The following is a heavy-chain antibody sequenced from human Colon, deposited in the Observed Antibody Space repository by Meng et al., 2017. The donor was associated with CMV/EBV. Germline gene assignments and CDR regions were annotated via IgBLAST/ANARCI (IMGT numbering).Heavy chain of an antibody. CDR2: VYYSGAA. J-gene: IGHJ4*02. D-gene: IGHD1/OR15-1a*01. CDR3: ARGIGHASNNTHDY. CDR1: GGSFSGYY. V-gene: IGHV4-34*11. Sequence: SETLSLTCAVYGGSFSGYYWSWIRQPPGKGLEWMGYVYYSGAATYTPSLRSRLSISVDMSKNQVYLTLRSVTAADTAMYFCARGIGHASNNTHDYWGQGTLVTVSS.